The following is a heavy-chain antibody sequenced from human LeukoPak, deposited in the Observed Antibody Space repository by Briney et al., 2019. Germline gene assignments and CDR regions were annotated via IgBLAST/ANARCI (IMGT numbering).Heavy chain of an antibody. CDR1: GFTFSSHW. D-gene: IGHD4-11*01. Sequence: GGSLRLSCAASGFTFSSHWMTWVRLAPGKGLEWVAVIWYDGSNKYYADSVKGRFTISRDNSKNTLYLQMNSLRAEDTAVYYCALDYSSSFDYWGQGTLVTVSS. J-gene: IGHJ4*02. CDR3: ALDYSSSFDY. V-gene: IGHV3-33*08. CDR2: IWYDGSNK.